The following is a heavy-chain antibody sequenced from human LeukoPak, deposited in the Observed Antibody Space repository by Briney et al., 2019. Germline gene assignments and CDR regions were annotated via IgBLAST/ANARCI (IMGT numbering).Heavy chain of an antibody. CDR3: AREGGSGYCSGGSCSGTNWFDP. V-gene: IGHV4-59*12. Sequence: SETLSLTCTVSGGSISGYYWSWIRQPPGKGLEWIGYIYYSGSTNYNPSLKSRGTISEETSKNQCSLKLSSVTAADTAVYYCAREGGSGYCSGGSCSGTNWFDPWGQGTLVTVSS. J-gene: IGHJ5*02. D-gene: IGHD2-15*01. CDR1: GGSISGYY. CDR2: IYYSGST.